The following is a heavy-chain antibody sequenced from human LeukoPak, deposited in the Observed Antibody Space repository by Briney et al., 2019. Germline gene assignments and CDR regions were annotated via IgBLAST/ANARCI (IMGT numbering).Heavy chain of an antibody. CDR3: ARRGYLLTID. V-gene: IGHV4-34*01. CDR1: GGSFSGYY. D-gene: IGHD2-15*01. Sequence: PSETLSLTCAVYGGSFSGYYWSWIRQPPGKGLEWIGEINHSGSTNYNPSLKSRVTISVDTSKNQFSLKLSSVTAADTAVYYCARRGYLLTIDWGQGTLVTVSS. CDR2: INHSGST. J-gene: IGHJ4*02.